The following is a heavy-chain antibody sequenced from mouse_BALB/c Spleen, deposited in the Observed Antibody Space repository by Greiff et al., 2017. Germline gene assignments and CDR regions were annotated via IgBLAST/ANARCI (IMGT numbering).Heavy chain of an antibody. CDR3: ARERDLHYYGLDY. V-gene: IGHV2-9*02. CDR1: GFSLTSYG. D-gene: IGHD1-2*01. J-gene: IGHJ2*01. Sequence: QVQLQQSGPGLVAPSQSLSITCTVSGFSLTSYGVHWVRQPPGKGLEWLGVIWAGGSTNYNSALMSRLSISKDNSKSQVFLKMNSLQTDDTAMYYCARERDLHYYGLDYWGQGTTLTVSS. CDR2: IWAGGST.